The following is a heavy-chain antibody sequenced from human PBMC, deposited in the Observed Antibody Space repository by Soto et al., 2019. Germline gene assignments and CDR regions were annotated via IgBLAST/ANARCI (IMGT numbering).Heavy chain of an antibody. CDR3: ARPVLRFLGPGAFDI. V-gene: IGHV4-34*01. CDR2: INHSGST. D-gene: IGHD3-3*01. CDR1: GGSFSGYY. J-gene: IGHJ3*02. Sequence: SETLSLTCAVYGGSFSGYYWSWIRQPPGKGLEWIGEINHSGSTNYNPSLKSRVTISVDRSKNQFSLKLSSVTAADTAVYYCARPVLRFLGPGAFDIWGQGTMVTVSS.